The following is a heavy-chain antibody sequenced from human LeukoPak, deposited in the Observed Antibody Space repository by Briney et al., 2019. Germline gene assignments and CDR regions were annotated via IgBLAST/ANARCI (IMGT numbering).Heavy chain of an antibody. D-gene: IGHD5-18*01. CDR1: GFTFSDSA. J-gene: IGHJ6*02. CDR2: IRSKASSYAT. Sequence: GGSLRLSCAASGFTFSDSAMHWVRQASGKGLEWVGRIRSKASSYATEYAASVKGRFTMSRDDSKNTAYLQMNSLKTDDTAVYYCTSGTGYTDYYYYYGMDVWGQGTTVTVSS. V-gene: IGHV3-73*01. CDR3: TSGTGYTDYYYYYGMDV.